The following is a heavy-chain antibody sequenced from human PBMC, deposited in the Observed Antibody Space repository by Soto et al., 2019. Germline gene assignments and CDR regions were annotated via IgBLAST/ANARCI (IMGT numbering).Heavy chain of an antibody. J-gene: IGHJ5*02. Sequence: QVQLQQWGAGLLKPSETLSLTCAVYGGSFSGYYWSWIRQPPGKGLEWIGEINHCGSTNYNPSLKCRVTISVDTSKNKSSLELSSVAATDTAVYYGARAGGVGGSSTSGWFDPWCQGSLVTVSS. CDR2: INHCGST. V-gene: IGHV4-34*01. D-gene: IGHD2-2*01. CDR3: ARAGGVGGSSTSGWFDP. CDR1: GGSFSGYY.